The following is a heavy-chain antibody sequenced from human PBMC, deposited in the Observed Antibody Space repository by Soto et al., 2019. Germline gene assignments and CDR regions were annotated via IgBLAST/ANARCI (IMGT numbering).Heavy chain of an antibody. CDR1: GSIFTSYS. D-gene: IGHD6-13*01. Sequence: GGSLRLSCAASGSIFTSYSMNWVRQAPGKGLEWVSSISSSSSYIYYADSVKGRFTISRDNAKNSLYLQMSSLRAEDTAVYYCARDSGSSSDYYGMDVWGQGTTVTVSS. CDR2: ISSSSSYI. V-gene: IGHV3-21*01. J-gene: IGHJ6*02. CDR3: ARDSGSSSDYYGMDV.